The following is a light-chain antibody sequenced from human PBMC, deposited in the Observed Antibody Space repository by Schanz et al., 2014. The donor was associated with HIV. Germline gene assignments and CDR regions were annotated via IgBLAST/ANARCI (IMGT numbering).Light chain of an antibody. CDR2: VSS. V-gene: IGKV1-39*01. CDR3: QQTATTPLLT. CDR1: QSISAY. J-gene: IGKJ3*01. Sequence: DIQMTQSPSSLSASVGDTITITCRASQSISAYLNWYQQKPGKAPKLLIFVSSILQSGVPSRFRGSGSGTDFTLTITSLQPEDFATYYCQQTATTPLLTFGPGTRVEIK.